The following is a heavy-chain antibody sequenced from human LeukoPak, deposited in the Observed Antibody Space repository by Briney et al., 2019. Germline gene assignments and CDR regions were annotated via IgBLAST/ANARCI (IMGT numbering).Heavy chain of an antibody. CDR2: IYSGGST. V-gene: IGHV3-53*01. Sequence: PGGSLRLSCAASGFTVSSNYMSWVRQAPGKGLEWVSVIYSGGSTYYADSVKGRFTISRDNSKNTLYLQMNSLRAEDTAVYYCARGSRFGVVGRDAFDIWGQGTMVTVSS. CDR3: ARGSRFGVVGRDAFDI. CDR1: GFTVSSNY. J-gene: IGHJ3*02. D-gene: IGHD3-3*01.